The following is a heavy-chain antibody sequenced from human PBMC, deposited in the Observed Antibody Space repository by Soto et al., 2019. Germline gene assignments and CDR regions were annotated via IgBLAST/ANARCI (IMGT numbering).Heavy chain of an antibody. D-gene: IGHD3-9*01. V-gene: IGHV2-5*01. CDR3: AHMGTDRYFDWSIGYFDY. Sequence: GSGPTLVNPTQTLTLTCTFSGFSLSTSGVGVGWIRQPPGKALEWLALIYWNDDKRYSPSLESRLTITKDTSKNQVVLTMTNMDPVDTATYYCAHMGTDRYFDWSIGYFDYWGQGTLVTVYS. CDR1: GFSLSTSGVG. CDR2: IYWNDDK. J-gene: IGHJ4*02.